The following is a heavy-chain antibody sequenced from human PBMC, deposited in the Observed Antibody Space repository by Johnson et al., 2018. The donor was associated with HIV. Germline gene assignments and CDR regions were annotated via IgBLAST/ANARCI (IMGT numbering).Heavy chain of an antibody. CDR3: ARGYCSSTSWYAFFLPFDI. D-gene: IGHD2-2*01. CDR1: GFTFGDYA. V-gene: IGHV3-9*01. CDR2: ITWNGGST. J-gene: IGHJ3*02. Sequence: QLVESGGGLVQPGRSLRLSCAASGFTFGDYAMHWVRQAPGKGLEWVSGITWNGGSTCYADSVKGRFTISRDNAKNPLYLQMNSLRAEDTALYYCARGYCSSTSWYAFFLPFDIWGQGTMVTVSS.